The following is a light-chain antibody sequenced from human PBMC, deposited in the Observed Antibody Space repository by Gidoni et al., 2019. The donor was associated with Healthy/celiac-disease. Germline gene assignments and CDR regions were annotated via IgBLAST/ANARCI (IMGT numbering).Light chain of an antibody. V-gene: IGKV2-28*01. CDR1: QSLLHSNGYNY. Sequence: DIVMTQSSLSLPVTPGEPASISCRSSQSLLHSNGYNYLDWYLQKPGQSPQLLIYLGSNRASGVPDRFSGSGSGTDFTLKISRVEAEDVGVYYGMQALQTITFGQGTRLEIK. J-gene: IGKJ5*01. CDR2: LGS. CDR3: MQALQTIT.